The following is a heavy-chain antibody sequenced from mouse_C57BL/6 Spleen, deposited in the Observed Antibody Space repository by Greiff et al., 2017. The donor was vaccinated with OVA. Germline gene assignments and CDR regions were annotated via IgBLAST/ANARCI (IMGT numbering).Heavy chain of an antibody. CDR1: GFTFTAYY. J-gene: IGHJ3*01. V-gene: IGHV7-3*01. Sequence: DVMLVESGGGLVQPGGSLRLSCAASGFTFTAYYMSWVRQPPGKALEWLGFIRNKANGYTTEYSASVKGRFTISRDNSQSILYLQMNALRAEDSATYYCAGGSSGYWFAYWGQGTLVTVSA. CDR3: AGGSSGYWFAY. CDR2: IRNKANGYTT. D-gene: IGHD3-2*02.